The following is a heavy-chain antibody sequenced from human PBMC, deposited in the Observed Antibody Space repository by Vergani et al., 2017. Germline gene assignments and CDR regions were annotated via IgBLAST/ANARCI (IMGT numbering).Heavy chain of an antibody. J-gene: IGHJ4*02. CDR2: IYSGGST. Sequence: EVQLVESGGGLIQPGGSLRLSCAASGFTVSSNYMSWVRQAPGKGLEWVSVIYSGGSTYYADSVKGRFTISRDNSKNTLYLQMNSLRAEDTAVYYCARNPVYYYDSSGRFDYWGQGTLVTVSS. V-gene: IGHV3-53*01. D-gene: IGHD3-22*01. CDR3: ARNPVYYYDSSGRFDY. CDR1: GFTVSSNY.